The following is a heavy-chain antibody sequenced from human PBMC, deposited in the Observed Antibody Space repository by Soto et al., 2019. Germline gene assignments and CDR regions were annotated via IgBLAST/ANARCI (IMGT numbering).Heavy chain of an antibody. J-gene: IGHJ6*02. D-gene: IGHD3-3*01. CDR3: ARDDSYALDV. CDR2: INSDGSTT. Sequence: EVQLVESGGGLVQPGGSLRLSCAASGFSFSNRWMHWVRQVPGKGLVWVSHINSDGSTTTYADSVKGRFTISRDNAKNTVYLQMNSLRAEDTAVYYYARDDSYALDVWGQGTTVTVSS. V-gene: IGHV3-74*03. CDR1: GFSFSNRW.